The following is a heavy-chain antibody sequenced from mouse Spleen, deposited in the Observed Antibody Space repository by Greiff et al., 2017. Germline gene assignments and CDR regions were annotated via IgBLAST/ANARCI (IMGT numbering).Heavy chain of an antibody. J-gene: IGHJ4*01. CDR3: VYDGYYGYAMDY. D-gene: IGHD2-3*01. CDR1: GYTFTSYW. V-gene: IGHV1-64*01. CDR2: IHPNSGST. Sequence: QVQLQQPGAELVKPGASVKLSCKASGYTFTSYWMHWVKQRPGQGLEWIGMIHPNSGSTNYNEKFKSKATLTVDKSSSTAYMQLSSLTSEDSAVYYCVYDGYYGYAMDYWGQGTSVTVSS.